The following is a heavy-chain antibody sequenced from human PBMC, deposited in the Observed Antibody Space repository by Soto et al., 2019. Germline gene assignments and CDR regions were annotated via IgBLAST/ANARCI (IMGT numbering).Heavy chain of an antibody. CDR1: GFTFSSYG. V-gene: IGHV3-30*18. J-gene: IGHJ4*02. Sequence: GGSLRLSCAASGFTFSSYGMHWVRQAPGKGLEWVAVISYDGSNKYYADSVKGRFTISRDNSKNTLYLQMNSLRAEDTAVYYCANRENYYDSSGYDYWGQGTLVTVSS. CDR2: ISYDGSNK. CDR3: ANRENYYDSSGYDY. D-gene: IGHD3-22*01.